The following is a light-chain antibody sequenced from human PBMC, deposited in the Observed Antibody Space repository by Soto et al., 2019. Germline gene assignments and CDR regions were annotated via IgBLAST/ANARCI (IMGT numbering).Light chain of an antibody. J-gene: IGKJ5*01. V-gene: IGKV3-20*01. CDR2: GAS. Sequence: EIVLTQSPGTLSLSPGERSTLSGRASQSVTSTYLAWYQQRPGQAPRLLIYGASSRAIGIPDRFSGSVSGSDFILTINRLEPEDFAVYYCQQYGSSHTFGQGTRLEIK. CDR1: QSVTSTY. CDR3: QQYGSSHT.